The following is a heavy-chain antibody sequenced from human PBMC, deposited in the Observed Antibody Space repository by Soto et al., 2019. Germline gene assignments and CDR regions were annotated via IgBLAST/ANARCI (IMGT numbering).Heavy chain of an antibody. CDR1: GSTFSSYG. V-gene: IGHV3-30*18. J-gene: IGHJ4*02. CDR3: AKIAAARRH. D-gene: IGHD6-6*01. Sequence: GGSLRPPSLAPGSTFSSYGMHWVRQAPGKGLEGVALISSDGSNKYYADSVKGRFTNSRDNSRNTLYLELNSLRAEDTAVYYCAKIAAARRHWGQGTLGNGSS. CDR2: ISSDGSNK.